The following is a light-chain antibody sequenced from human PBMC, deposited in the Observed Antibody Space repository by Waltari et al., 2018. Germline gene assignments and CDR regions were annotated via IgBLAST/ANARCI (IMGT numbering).Light chain of an antibody. V-gene: IGKV3-11*01. CDR3: QQRYSWPLT. Sequence: EIVLTQSPATLSLSPGERATLSCRASQSIGSYLAWYQQKPGQAPRPLVSAASTRASDIPARFSASGSGTDFTLSISSLEPEDFAVYFCQQRYSWPLTFGGGTKVDLK. J-gene: IGKJ4*01. CDR2: AAS. CDR1: QSIGSY.